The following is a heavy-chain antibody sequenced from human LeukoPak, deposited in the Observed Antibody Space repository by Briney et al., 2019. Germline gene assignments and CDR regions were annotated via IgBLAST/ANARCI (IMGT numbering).Heavy chain of an antibody. CDR3: ARRYCSSTSCYSPVDDWFNP. J-gene: IGHJ5*02. V-gene: IGHV4-30-2*01. CDR1: GGSISSGGYY. Sequence: PSETLSLTCTVSGGSISSGGYYWSWIRQPPGKGLEWIGYIYHSGSTYYNPSLKSRVTISVDRSKNQFSLKLSSVTAADTAVYYCARRYCSSTSCYSPVDDWFNPWGQGTLVTVSS. CDR2: IYHSGST. D-gene: IGHD2-2*01.